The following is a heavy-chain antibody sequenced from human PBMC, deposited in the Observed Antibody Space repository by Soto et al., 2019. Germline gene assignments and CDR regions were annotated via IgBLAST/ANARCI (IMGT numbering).Heavy chain of an antibody. Sequence: EVQLVESGGGLVQPGGSLRLSCAASGFSLSSYSMNWVRQAPGKGLEWVSYTSKHNRDTMYADSVKGRSTISRDNAKNTLYLQVNSLREEDTAVYYCARDSGRAYASDYWGQGILVTVS. CDR3: ARDSGRAYASDY. J-gene: IGHJ4*02. V-gene: IGHV3-48*02. D-gene: IGHD2-8*01. CDR2: TSKHNRDT. CDR1: GFSLSSYS.